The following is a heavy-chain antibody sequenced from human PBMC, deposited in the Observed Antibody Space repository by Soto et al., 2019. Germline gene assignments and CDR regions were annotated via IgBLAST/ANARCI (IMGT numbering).Heavy chain of an antibody. CDR3: ARGRGHYDSSGFCLLHYFDC. D-gene: IGHD3-22*01. V-gene: IGHV3-48*02. J-gene: IGHJ4*02. CDR2: ISSSSGTM. CDR1: GFTFSSYS. Sequence: EVQLVESGGGLVQPGGSLRLSCAVSGFTFSSYSMNWVRQAPGKGLEWVSYISSSSGTMYYADSVQGRFTISRDNSKNSLYLQMNSLRDEDTAVYYCARGRGHYDSSGFCLLHYFDCWGQGYLVTVSS.